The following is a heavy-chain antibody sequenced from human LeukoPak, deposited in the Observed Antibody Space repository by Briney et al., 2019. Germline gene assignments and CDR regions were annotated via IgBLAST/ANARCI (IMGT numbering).Heavy chain of an antibody. CDR1: GVSISSNNW. V-gene: IGHV4-4*02. CDR2: IYHSGST. CDR3: ARGFYGSGSYSSPGFHAFDL. J-gene: IGHJ3*01. Sequence: PSETLSLTCAVSGVSISSNNWWSWVRQPPGKGLEWIGEIYHSGSTDNNPSLESRVTISVDKSKNQFSLKLSSVTAADTAVYYCARGFYGSGSYSSPGFHAFDLWGQGTMVTVSS. D-gene: IGHD3-10*01.